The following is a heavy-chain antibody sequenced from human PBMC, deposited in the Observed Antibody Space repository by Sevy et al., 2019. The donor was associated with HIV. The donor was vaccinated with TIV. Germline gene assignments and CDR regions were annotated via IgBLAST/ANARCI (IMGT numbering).Heavy chain of an antibody. CDR2: IYYSGST. Sequence: SETLSLTCTVSGGYISSSSYYWGWIRQPPGKGLEWIGSIYYSGSTYYNPSLKSRVTISVDTSKNQFSLKLSSVTAADTAVYYCARLRGGAAALGDIWGQGSMVTVSS. V-gene: IGHV4-39*01. D-gene: IGHD2-15*01. CDR3: ARLRGGAAALGDI. CDR1: GGYISSSSYY. J-gene: IGHJ3*02.